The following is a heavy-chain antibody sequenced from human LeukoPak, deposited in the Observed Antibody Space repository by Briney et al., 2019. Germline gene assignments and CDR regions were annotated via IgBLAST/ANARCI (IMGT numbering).Heavy chain of an antibody. Sequence: GGSLRLSCAASGFTVSSNYMSWVRQAPGKGLEWVSVIYSSGSTYYADSVKGRFTISRDNSKNTLHLQMNTLRAEDAAVYYCASRIATAGSVDYWGQGTLVTVSS. D-gene: IGHD6-13*01. CDR2: IYSSGST. V-gene: IGHV3-53*01. CDR1: GFTVSSNY. J-gene: IGHJ4*02. CDR3: ASRIATAGSVDY.